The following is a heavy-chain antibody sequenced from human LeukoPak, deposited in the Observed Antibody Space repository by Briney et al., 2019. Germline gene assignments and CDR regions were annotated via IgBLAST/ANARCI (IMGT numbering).Heavy chain of an antibody. V-gene: IGHV4-39*07. Sequence: SETLSLTCTVSGGSISSSSYYWGWIRQPPGKGLEWIGSIYYSGSTYYNPSLKSRVTISVDTSKNQFSLKLSSVTAADTAVYYCARFTMVRGVIIPLHAFDIWGQGTMVTVSS. J-gene: IGHJ3*02. CDR3: ARFTMVRGVIIPLHAFDI. CDR2: IYYSGST. CDR1: GGSISSSSYY. D-gene: IGHD3-10*01.